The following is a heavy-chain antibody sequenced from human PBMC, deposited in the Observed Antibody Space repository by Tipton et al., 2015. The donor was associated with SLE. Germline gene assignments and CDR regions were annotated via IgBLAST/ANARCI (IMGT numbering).Heavy chain of an antibody. V-gene: IGHV4-34*01. CDR3: ARGGNYDFFRSPHAYFDY. D-gene: IGHD3-3*01. J-gene: IGHJ4*02. CDR2: TNHSGGT. Sequence: TLSLTCAVYGGSFSGYYWNWIRQPPGKGLEWIGETNHSGGTNYNPSLKSRVTISVDTSKNQFSLKLSSVTAADTAVYYCARGGNYDFFRSPHAYFDYWGQGTLVTVSS. CDR1: GGSFSGYY.